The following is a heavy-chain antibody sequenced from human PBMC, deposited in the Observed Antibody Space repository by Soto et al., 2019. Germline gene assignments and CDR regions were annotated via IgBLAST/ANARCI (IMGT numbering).Heavy chain of an antibody. V-gene: IGHV3-21*04. J-gene: IGHJ4*02. D-gene: IGHD6-13*01. CDR2: ISSSSSYI. CDR1: GFTFSSYS. Sequence: PGGSLRLSCAASGFTFSSYSRNWVRQAPGKGLEWVSSISSSSSYIYYADSVKGRFTISRDNSKNTLYLQMNSLRAEDTAVYYCAKDRQLYSSSWPFDYWGQGTLVTVSS. CDR3: AKDRQLYSSSWPFDY.